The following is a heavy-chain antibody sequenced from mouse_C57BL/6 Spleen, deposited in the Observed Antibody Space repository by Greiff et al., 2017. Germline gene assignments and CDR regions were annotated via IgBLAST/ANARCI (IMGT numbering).Heavy chain of an antibody. CDR1: GYTFTEYT. CDR3: ARHEDEEMPTGAMDY. D-gene: IGHD5-1-1*01. CDR2: LYPGRGSI. Sequence: VKLMESGAELVKPGASVQLSCKASGYTFTEYTIHWVKQRSGQGLEWIGWLYPGRGSIKYNEKFKDKATLTADKSSSTVDMELSRLTSEDSAVYFCARHEDEEMPTGAMDYWGQGTSVTVSS. J-gene: IGHJ4*01. V-gene: IGHV1-62-2*01.